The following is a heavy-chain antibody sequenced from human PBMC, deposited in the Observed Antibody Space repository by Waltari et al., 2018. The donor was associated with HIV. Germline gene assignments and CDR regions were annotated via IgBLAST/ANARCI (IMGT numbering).Heavy chain of an antibody. V-gene: IGHV4-4*07. CDR3: AGRDY. CDR1: GAPISGYY. J-gene: IGHJ4*02. CDR2: VYTSGTL. Sequence: QVQVQESGPGLVKPSETLSLTCTGSGAPISGYYWSWIRQSAGGGQEWIGRVYTSGTLNYTPSLKSRVTMSRDTSKNQFSLKLTSVTAADTATYYCAGRDYWGQGILVTVSS.